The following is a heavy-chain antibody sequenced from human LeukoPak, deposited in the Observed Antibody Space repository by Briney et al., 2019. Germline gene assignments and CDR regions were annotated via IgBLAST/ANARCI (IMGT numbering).Heavy chain of an antibody. CDR3: ASEPGGSYFSDY. J-gene: IGHJ4*02. CDR1: GFTFRSYW. Sequence: GESLRLSCAASGFTFRSYWMSWVRQAPGKGLEWVANIKQDGTEKYYVDSVKGRFTISRDNAKNSLYLEMNSLRAEDTAVYYCASEPGGSYFSDYWGQGTLVTVSS. V-gene: IGHV3-7*01. CDR2: IKQDGTEK. D-gene: IGHD1-26*01.